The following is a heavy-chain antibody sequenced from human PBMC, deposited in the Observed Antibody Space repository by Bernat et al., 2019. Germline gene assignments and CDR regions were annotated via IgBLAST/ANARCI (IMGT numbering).Heavy chain of an antibody. D-gene: IGHD6-6*01. CDR3: AREQSIAAYIDY. CDR1: GFTFSSYG. V-gene: IGHV3-33*01. J-gene: IGHJ4*02. Sequence: QVQLVESGGGVVQPGRSLRLSCAASGFTFSSYGMHWVRQAPGKGLEWVAVIWYDGSNNYYADSVKGRFTISRDNSKNTLYMQMNSLRAEDTAVYYCAREQSIAAYIDYWGQGTLVTVSS. CDR2: IWYDGSNN.